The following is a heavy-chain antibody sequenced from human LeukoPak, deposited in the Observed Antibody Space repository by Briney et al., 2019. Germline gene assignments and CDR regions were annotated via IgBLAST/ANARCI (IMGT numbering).Heavy chain of an antibody. J-gene: IGHJ4*02. Sequence: GGSLRLSCAASGFTFNKSWMSWVRQAPGKGPEWLANIEEDGTQKYYVDSVRGRFTISRDNAENSLYLQMNSLRDEDTAVYYCAKTGERDYWGRGTLVTVSS. D-gene: IGHD7-27*01. CDR2: IEEDGTQK. CDR3: AKTGERDY. V-gene: IGHV3-7*01. CDR1: GFTFNKSW.